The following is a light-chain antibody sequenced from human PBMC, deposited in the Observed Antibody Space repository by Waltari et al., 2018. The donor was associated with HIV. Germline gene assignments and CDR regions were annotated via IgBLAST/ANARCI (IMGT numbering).Light chain of an antibody. CDR3: SSYAGSAVV. CDR2: DVT. Sequence: QSALTQPPSASGSPGQSVTISCTGTGNDVGGYNYVSWYQLHPGKATKLLIYDVTKRPSGVPDRFSGSKSGNTASLTVSGLQGDDEADYYCSSYAGSAVVCGGGTKLTVL. V-gene: IGLV2-8*01. CDR1: GNDVGGYNY. J-gene: IGLJ2*01.